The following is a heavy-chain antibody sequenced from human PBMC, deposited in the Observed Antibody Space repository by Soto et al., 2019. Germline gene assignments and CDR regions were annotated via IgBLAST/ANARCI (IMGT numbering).Heavy chain of an antibody. V-gene: IGHV4-34*01. D-gene: IGHD2-2*01. CDR2: INHSGST. CDR3: ARGYCSSCGMDV. CDR1: GGSFSGYY. Sequence: SXTLSLTCAVYGGSFSGYYWSWIRQPPGKGLEWIGEINHSGSTNYNPSLKSRVTISVDTSKNQFSLKLSSVTAADTAVYYCARGYCSSCGMDVWGQGTTVTVSS. J-gene: IGHJ6*02.